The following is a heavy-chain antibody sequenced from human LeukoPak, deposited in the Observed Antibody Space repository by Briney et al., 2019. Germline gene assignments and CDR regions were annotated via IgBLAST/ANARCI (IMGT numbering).Heavy chain of an antibody. Sequence: SGTLSLTCTVSGGSISSYYWSWIRQPPERGPEWIGYVLHTGTTNYNPSLKSRVTISVDTSKNQFSLKLSSVTAADTAVYFCASQTYGSSVSYWGQGTLVTVSS. J-gene: IGHJ4*02. CDR3: ASQTYGSSVSY. CDR2: VLHTGTT. D-gene: IGHD6-13*01. V-gene: IGHV4-59*13. CDR1: GGSISSYY.